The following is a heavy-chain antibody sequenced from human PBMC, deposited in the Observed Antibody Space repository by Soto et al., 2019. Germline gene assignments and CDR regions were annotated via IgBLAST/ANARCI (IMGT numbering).Heavy chain of an antibody. V-gene: IGHV3-23*01. CDR1: GVTVSSYA. CDR3: AKDLGRPAYYDFPI. Sequence: GGSLRRSGAGPGVTVSSYARRWVRQAPGKGLEWVSAISGSGGSTYYADSVKGRFTISRDNSKNTLYLQMNSLRAEDTAVYYCAKDLGRPAYYDFPIWGQGTMVTVSS. D-gene: IGHD3-3*01. CDR2: ISGSGGST. J-gene: IGHJ3*02.